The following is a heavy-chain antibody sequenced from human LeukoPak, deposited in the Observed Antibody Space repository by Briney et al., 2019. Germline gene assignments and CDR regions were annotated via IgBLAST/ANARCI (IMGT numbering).Heavy chain of an antibody. D-gene: IGHD3-3*01. Sequence: GGSLRLSCAASGFTFDDYAMHWVRQAPGKGLEWVSGISWNSGSIGYADSVKGRFTISRDNAKNSLYLQMNSLRAEDMALYYCAKGSPSSDDFWFFDYWGQGTLVTVSS. J-gene: IGHJ4*02. V-gene: IGHV3-9*03. CDR2: ISWNSGSI. CDR1: GFTFDDYA. CDR3: AKGSPSSDDFWFFDY.